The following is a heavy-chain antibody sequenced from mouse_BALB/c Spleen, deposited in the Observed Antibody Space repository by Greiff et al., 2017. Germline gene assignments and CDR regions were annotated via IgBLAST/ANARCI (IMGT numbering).Heavy chain of an antibody. V-gene: IGHV1-7*01. CDR3: ARGVRWYFDV. CDR1: GYTFTSYW. CDR2: INPSTGYT. D-gene: IGHD2-14*01. J-gene: IGHJ1*01. Sequence: VQLQQSGAELAKPGASVKMSCKASGYTFTSYWMHWVKQRPGQGLEWIGYINPSTGYTEYNQKFKDKATLTADKSSSTAYMQLSSLTSEDSAVYYCARGVRWYFDVWGAGTTVTVSS.